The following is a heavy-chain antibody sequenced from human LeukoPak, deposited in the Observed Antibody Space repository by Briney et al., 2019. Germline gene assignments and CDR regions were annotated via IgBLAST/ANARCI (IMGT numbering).Heavy chain of an antibody. Sequence: PSETLSLTCTVSGGSISSYYWSWIRQPAGKGLEWIGRIYTTGNTNYNPSLKSRVTMSIDTSKKQFSLKLSSVTAADTAVYYCARGEYYYDSNSSYRYFDPWGQGTLVTVSS. CDR2: IYTTGNT. CDR1: GGSISSYY. D-gene: IGHD3-22*01. J-gene: IGHJ5*02. V-gene: IGHV4-4*07. CDR3: ARGEYYYDSNSSYRYFDP.